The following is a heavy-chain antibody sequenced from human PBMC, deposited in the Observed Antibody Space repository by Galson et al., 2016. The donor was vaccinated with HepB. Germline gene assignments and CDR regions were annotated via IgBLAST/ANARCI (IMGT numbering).Heavy chain of an antibody. CDR1: GYTFTTYH. J-gene: IGHJ5*02. CDR3: STGGGYNWFDP. D-gene: IGHD6-25*01. V-gene: IGHV1-46*01. CDR2: INPNGGSA. Sequence: SVKVSCKASGYTFTTYHMHWVRQAPGQGLEWMGIINPNGGSASYSPKFQGRVTSTRDTSTSTVYMELSSLKSDDTALYYCSTGGGYNWFDPWGQGTLVTVSS.